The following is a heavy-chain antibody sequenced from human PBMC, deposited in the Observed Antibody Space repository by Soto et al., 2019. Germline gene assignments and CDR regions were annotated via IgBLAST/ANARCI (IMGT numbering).Heavy chain of an antibody. D-gene: IGHD3-22*01. CDR2: ISHDGSNK. Sequence: PGGSLRLSCAASGFTFSSYAMHWVRQAPGKGLEWVAVISHDGSNKYYADSVKGRFTISRDNSKNTLYLQMNSLRAEDTAVYYCARGDSSGYYLDYWGQGTLVTAPQ. J-gene: IGHJ4*02. CDR1: GFTFSSYA. CDR3: ARGDSSGYYLDY. V-gene: IGHV3-30-3*01.